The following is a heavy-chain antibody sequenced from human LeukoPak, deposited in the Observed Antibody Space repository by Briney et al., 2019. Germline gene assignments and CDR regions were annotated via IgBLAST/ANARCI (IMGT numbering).Heavy chain of an antibody. D-gene: IGHD6-13*01. J-gene: IGHJ4*02. Sequence: KGLEWIGSMYYSGSTYYNPSLKSRVTISVDTSKNQLSLNLSSVTAADTAVYFCARHVYGNSWFDYWGQGTLVTVSS. CDR2: MYYSGST. CDR3: ARHVYGNSWFDY. V-gene: IGHV4-39*01.